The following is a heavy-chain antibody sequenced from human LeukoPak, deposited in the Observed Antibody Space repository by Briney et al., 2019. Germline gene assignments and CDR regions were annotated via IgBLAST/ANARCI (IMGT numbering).Heavy chain of an antibody. J-gene: IGHJ4*02. V-gene: IGHV1-18*01. CDR1: GYTFTSYG. CDR3: ARDPAAAGNVDY. Sequence: VKVSCKASGYTFTSYGVSWVRQAPGQGLEWMGWISPYSADTSYAQKFQGRVTVTTDTSTSTAYTELRSLRPDDTAVYYCARDPAAAGNVDYWGQGTLVTVSP. CDR2: ISPYSADT. D-gene: IGHD6-13*01.